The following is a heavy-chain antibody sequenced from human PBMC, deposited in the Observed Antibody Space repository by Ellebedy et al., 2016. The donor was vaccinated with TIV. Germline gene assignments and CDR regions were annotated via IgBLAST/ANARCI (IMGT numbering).Heavy chain of an antibody. Sequence: GGSLRLXXAASGFTFSSYWMTWVRLAPEKGLEWVSSISSSSSYIYYADSVKGRFTISRDNSKNTLYLQMNSLRAEDTAVYYCAKYYYDSSGYMGSYFDYWGQGTLVTVSS. D-gene: IGHD3-22*01. V-gene: IGHV3-21*04. CDR3: AKYYYDSSGYMGSYFDY. CDR1: GFTFSSYW. CDR2: ISSSSSYI. J-gene: IGHJ4*02.